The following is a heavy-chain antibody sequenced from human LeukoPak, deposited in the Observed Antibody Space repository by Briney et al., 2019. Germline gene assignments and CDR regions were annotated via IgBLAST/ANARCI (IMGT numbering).Heavy chain of an antibody. V-gene: IGHV4-61*02. D-gene: IGHD6-6*01. CDR3: ARQSIAVTAPFDY. J-gene: IGHJ4*02. CDR1: GGSISSGSYY. CDR2: IYTSGST. Sequence: SQTLSLTCTVSGGSISSGSYYWSWIRQPAGKGRAGIGRIYTSGSTNYNPSLNIRFTISVDTSKTQFSLKLSSVTAADTAVYYCARQSIAVTAPFDYWGQGTLVTVSS.